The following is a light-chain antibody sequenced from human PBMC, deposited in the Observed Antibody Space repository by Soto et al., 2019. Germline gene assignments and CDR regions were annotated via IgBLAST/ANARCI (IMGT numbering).Light chain of an antibody. CDR1: QSVSSN. V-gene: IGKV3-15*01. CDR3: QQYNNWPRH. J-gene: IGKJ5*01. CDR2: GAS. Sequence: DIVLTQSPGTLSLSPGERATLSCRASQSVSSNLAWYQQKPGQAPRLLIYGASTRATGIPARFSGSGSGTEFTLTISSLQSEDFAVYYCQQYNNWPRHIGQGTRLEIK.